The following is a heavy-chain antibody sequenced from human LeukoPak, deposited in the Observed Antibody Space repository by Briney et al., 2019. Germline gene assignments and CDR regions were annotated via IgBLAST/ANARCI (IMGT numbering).Heavy chain of an antibody. V-gene: IGHV1-2*02. CDR3: AREATGDLSFDH. D-gene: IGHD3-10*01. CDR2: INPPGGGT. J-gene: IGHJ4*02. Sequence: ASVTVPCEASGYTFTVYYIHWVRQAPGQGLEWMGSINPPGGGTNYAQQFQGRVTMTRDTSITTAYMELSRLTSDDTAVYFCAREATGDLSFDHWGQGTLVTVPS. CDR1: GYTFTVYY.